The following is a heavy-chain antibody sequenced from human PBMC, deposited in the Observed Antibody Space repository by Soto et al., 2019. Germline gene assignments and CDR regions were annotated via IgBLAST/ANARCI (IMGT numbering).Heavy chain of an antibody. CDR2: IIPIFGTA. Sequence: SVKVSCKASGATFSSYAISWVRQAPGQGLEWMGGIIPIFGTANYAQKFQGRVTITADKSTSTAYMELSSLRSEATAVYYCAGEEGGLVGSRPSDYYYRMEGWGQGSTFAVAS. J-gene: IGHJ6*02. CDR1: GATFSSYA. CDR3: AGEEGGLVGSRPSDYYYRMEG. D-gene: IGHD6-6*01. V-gene: IGHV1-69*06.